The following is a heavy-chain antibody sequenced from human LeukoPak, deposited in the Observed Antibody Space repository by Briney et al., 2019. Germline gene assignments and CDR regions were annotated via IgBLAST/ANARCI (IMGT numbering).Heavy chain of an antibody. CDR3: ARDGVLLWFGEVSFYYYMDV. Sequence: GGSLRLSCAASGFTFDSYAMHWVRQAPGKGLEWVAVISYDGSIPYYADSVKGRFTFSRGNSKNTLYLQMNSLRAEDTAVYYCARDGVLLWFGEVSFYYYMDVWGKGTTVTVSS. CDR1: GFTFDSYA. J-gene: IGHJ6*03. CDR2: ISYDGSIP. V-gene: IGHV3-30*04. D-gene: IGHD3-10*01.